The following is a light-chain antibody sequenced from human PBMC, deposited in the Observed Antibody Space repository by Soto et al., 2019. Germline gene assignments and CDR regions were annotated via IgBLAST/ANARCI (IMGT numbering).Light chain of an antibody. CDR2: DVN. J-gene: IGLJ2*01. CDR1: SSDVGGYNY. Sequence: QSALTQPASVSGSPGQSITISCAGTSSDVGGYNYVSWYQQHPGKVPRRIISDVNKRPSGVSDRFSGSKSGNTASLTISGLQAEDEADYYCASFTRSVTVVFGGGTKLTVL. CDR3: ASFTRSVTVV. V-gene: IGLV2-14*03.